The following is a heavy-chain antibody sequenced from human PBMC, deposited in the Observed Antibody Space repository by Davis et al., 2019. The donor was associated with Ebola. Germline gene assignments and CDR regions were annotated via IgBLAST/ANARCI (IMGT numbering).Heavy chain of an antibody. Sequence: GESLKISCAASGFTVSSNYMSWVRQAPGKGLEWVSVIYSGGSTYYADSVKGRFTISRDNSKNTLYLQMNSLRAEDTAVYYCARVVRPGYSSSWYRESFDYWGQGTLVTVSS. CDR2: IYSGGST. CDR3: ARVVRPGYSSSWYRESFDY. J-gene: IGHJ4*02. V-gene: IGHV3-53*01. CDR1: GFTVSSNY. D-gene: IGHD6-13*01.